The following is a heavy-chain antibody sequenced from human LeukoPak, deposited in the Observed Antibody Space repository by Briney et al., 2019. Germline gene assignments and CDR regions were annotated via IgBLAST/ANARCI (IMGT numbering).Heavy chain of an antibody. CDR2: IYTSGST. J-gene: IGHJ5*02. D-gene: IGHD3-10*01. Sequence: SETLSLTCTVSGGSISSYYWSWIRQPAGKGLEWIGRIYTSGSTNYNPSLKSRVTMSVDTSKNQFSLKLSSVTPADTAVYYCARGGYYGSGNDFRFDPWGQGTLVTVSS. V-gene: IGHV4-4*07. CDR1: GGSISSYY. CDR3: ARGGYYGSGNDFRFDP.